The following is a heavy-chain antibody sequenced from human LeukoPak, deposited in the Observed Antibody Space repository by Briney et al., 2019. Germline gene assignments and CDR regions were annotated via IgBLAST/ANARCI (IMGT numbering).Heavy chain of an antibody. J-gene: IGHJ2*01. CDR1: GFTFSNYN. D-gene: IGHD1-1*01. V-gene: IGHV3-48*02. CDR3: ARDDTGNSGHSDL. Sequence: PGGSLRLSCAASGFTFSNYNMNWVRQAPGKGLEWVSYISSSSDTVFYPDPVKGRFTISRDNAKNSLYLQMYSLRDDDTALYYCARDDTGNSGHSDLWGRGTLVTVSS. CDR2: ISSSSDTV.